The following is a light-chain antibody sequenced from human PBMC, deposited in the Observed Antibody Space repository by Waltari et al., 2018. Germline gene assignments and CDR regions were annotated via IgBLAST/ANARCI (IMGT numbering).Light chain of an antibody. Sequence: QSVLTQPPSASGTPGQRVTISCSGGTSNIATNTVNWYQHLPGTAPKLLIYSNIPRPSGVPDRFSGSQAGTSASLAISGLQSEDEGDYYCSAWDDALNGYLFGGGTKLTVL. CDR2: SNI. J-gene: IGLJ3*02. V-gene: IGLV1-44*01. CDR1: TSNIATNT. CDR3: SAWDDALNGYL.